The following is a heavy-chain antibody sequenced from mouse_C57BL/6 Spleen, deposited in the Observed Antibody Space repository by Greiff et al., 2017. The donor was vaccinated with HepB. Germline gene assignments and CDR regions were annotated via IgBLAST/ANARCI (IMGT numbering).Heavy chain of an antibody. V-gene: IGHV14-4*01. CDR3: TTFTTGVATGYYAMDY. J-gene: IGHJ4*01. CDR1: GFNIKDDY. CDR2: IDPENGDT. Sequence: EVQLVESGAELVRPGASVKLSCTASGFNIKDDYMHWVKQRPEQGLEWIGWIDPENGDTEYASKFQGKATITADTSSNTAYLQLSSLTSEDTAVYYCTTFTTGVATGYYAMDYWGQGTSVTVSS. D-gene: IGHD1-1*01.